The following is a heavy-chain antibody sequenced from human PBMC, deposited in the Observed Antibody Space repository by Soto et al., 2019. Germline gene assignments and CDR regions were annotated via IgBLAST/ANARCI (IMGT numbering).Heavy chain of an antibody. CDR3: ARPLYGSGSSGAFDI. J-gene: IGHJ3*02. CDR2: IYPDYSDA. CDR1: VYSFGSYW. Sequence: EVQLVQSGAEVKKPGESLKIACRGSVYSFGSYWHAWVRQVPGKGLEWMGIIYPDYSDATYSPSFQGQVTISADKSISTAFLQWSSLQASDTAMYYCARPLYGSGSSGAFDIWGQGTMVTVSS. D-gene: IGHD3-10*01. V-gene: IGHV5-51*03.